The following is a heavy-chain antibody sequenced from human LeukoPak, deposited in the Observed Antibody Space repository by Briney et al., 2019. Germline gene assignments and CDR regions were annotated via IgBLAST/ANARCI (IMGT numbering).Heavy chain of an antibody. V-gene: IGHV4-59*01. J-gene: IGHJ3*02. CDR2: IYYSGST. Sequence: SETLSLTCTVSGSSISNYYWSWIRQPPGKGLEWIGYIYYSGSTNYNPSLKSRVTISIDTSKNQFSLKLSSVTAADTAVYYCARKGGYYDSSGYYYDYDAFDIWGQGTMVTVSS. D-gene: IGHD3-22*01. CDR3: ARKGGYYDSSGYYYDYDAFDI. CDR1: GSSISNYY.